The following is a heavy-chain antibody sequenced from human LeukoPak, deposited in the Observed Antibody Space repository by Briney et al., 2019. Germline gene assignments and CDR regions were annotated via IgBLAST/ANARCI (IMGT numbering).Heavy chain of an antibody. CDR2: IYTSGST. V-gene: IGHV4-61*02. D-gene: IGHD3-10*01. CDR3: ARSVHVSAPFDV. Sequence: ASETLSLTCTVSGGSISSGSYYWSWIRQPAGKGLEWIGRIYTSGSTNYNPSLKSRVTISVDTSKNQFSLKLNSVTAADTAVYYCARSVHVSAPFDVWGQGTLVTVSS. CDR1: GGSISSGSYY. J-gene: IGHJ4*02.